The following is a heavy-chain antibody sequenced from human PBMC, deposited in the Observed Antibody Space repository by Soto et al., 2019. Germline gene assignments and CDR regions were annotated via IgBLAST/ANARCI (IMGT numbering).Heavy chain of an antibody. D-gene: IGHD5-12*01. CDR3: ARAGYSGYGFVC. CDR1: GGSISSGDYY. CDR2: IYYSGST. Sequence: SETLSLTCTVSGGSISSGDYYWSWIRQPPGKGLEWIGYIYYSGSTYYNPSLKSRVTISVDTSKNQFSLKLSSVTAADTAVYYCARAGYSGYGFVCWGQGTLVTVSS. V-gene: IGHV4-30-4*01. J-gene: IGHJ4*02.